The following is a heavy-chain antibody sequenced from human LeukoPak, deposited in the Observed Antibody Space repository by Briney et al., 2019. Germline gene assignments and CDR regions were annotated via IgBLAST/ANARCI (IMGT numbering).Heavy chain of an antibody. V-gene: IGHV3-9*01. J-gene: IGHJ4*02. CDR2: ISWNSGSI. CDR1: GFTFDDYA. CDR3: AKDVYDYGESYLDY. D-gene: IGHD4-17*01. Sequence: PGGSLRLSCAASGFTFDDYAMHWVRQAPGKGLEWVSGISWNSGSIGYADSVKGRFTISRDNAKNSLYLQMNSLRAEDTALYYCAKDVYDYGESYLDYWGQGTLVTVSS.